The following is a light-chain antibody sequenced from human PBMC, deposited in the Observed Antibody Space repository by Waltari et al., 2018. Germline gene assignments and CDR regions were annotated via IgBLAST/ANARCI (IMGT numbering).Light chain of an antibody. J-gene: IGKJ4*01. V-gene: IGKV3-20*01. CDR3: QKYGSTPRP. CDR2: DAS. Sequence: EIVLTQSPGTLSLSPGESASLSCWASQTIPNNYLAWYQPMPGQAPRLLIYDASTRAAGVPDRFSGSGSGTDFTLTISRLEPEDFAVYYCQKYGSTPRPFGGGTKVEV. CDR1: QTIPNNY.